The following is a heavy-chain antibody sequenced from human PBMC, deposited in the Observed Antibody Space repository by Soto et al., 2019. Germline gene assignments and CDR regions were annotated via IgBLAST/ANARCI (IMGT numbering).Heavy chain of an antibody. D-gene: IGHD3-10*01. V-gene: IGHV3-15*01. CDR2: IKSKTDGGTT. CDR3: TTDDYGSGTYGMDV. Sequence: GGSLRLSCAASGFTFSNAWMSWVRQAPGKGLEWVGRIKSKTDGGTTDYAAPVKGRFTISRDDSKNTLYLQMNSLKTEDTAVYYCTTDDYGSGTYGMDVWGQGTTVTVYS. J-gene: IGHJ6*02. CDR1: GFTFSNAW.